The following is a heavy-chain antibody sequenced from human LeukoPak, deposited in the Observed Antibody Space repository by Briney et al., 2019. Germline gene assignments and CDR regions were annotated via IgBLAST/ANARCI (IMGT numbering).Heavy chain of an antibody. V-gene: IGHV4-39*01. CDR3: ARAVAVAGQYNWFDP. J-gene: IGHJ5*02. CDR2: IYYSGST. CDR1: GGSISSSSYY. Sequence: PSETLSLTCTVSGGSISSSSYYWGWIRQPPGKGLEWIGSIYYSGSTYYNPSLKSRVTISVDTSKNQFSLKLSSVTAADTAVYYCARAVAVAGQYNWFDPWGQGTLVTVSS. D-gene: IGHD6-19*01.